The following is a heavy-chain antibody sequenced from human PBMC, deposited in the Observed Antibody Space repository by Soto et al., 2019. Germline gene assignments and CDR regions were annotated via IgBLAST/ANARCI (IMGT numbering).Heavy chain of an antibody. CDR2: ISYDGSNK. CDR1: GFTFSSYA. Sequence: QVQLVESGGGVVQPGRSLRLSCAASGFTFSSYAMHWVRQAPGXXXEWVAVISYDGSNKYYADSVKGRFTISRDNXXXXXXXXXXXXXXXXXXXXXXXXXXXXXXYNGDYWGQGTLVTVSS. J-gene: IGHJ4*02. D-gene: IGHD1-20*01. CDR3: XXXXXXXXYNGDY. V-gene: IGHV3-30-3*01.